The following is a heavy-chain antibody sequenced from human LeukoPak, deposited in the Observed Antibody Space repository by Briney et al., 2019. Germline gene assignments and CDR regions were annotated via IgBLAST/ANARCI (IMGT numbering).Heavy chain of an antibody. V-gene: IGHV3-21*05. J-gene: IGHJ4*02. CDR1: EFTFSLYA. CDR3: ARDTYQPGRIDC. D-gene: IGHD2-2*01. Sequence: GGSLRLSCAASEFTFSLYAMNWVRQTPGKGLEWVSYINDVSGDIHYADSVKGRFTISRDNAKNTLYLQMNSLRAEDTAVYYCARDTYQPGRIDCWGQGTLVIVSS. CDR2: INDVSGDI.